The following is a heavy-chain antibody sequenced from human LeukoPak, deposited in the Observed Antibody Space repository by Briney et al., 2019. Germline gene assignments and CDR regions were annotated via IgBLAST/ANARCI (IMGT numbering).Heavy chain of an antibody. V-gene: IGHV1/OR15-1*04. CDR1: GYIFTDYY. J-gene: IGHJ5*02. CDR2: INPNSGGT. CDR3: ARDDYGDSKGRFDP. D-gene: IGHD4-17*01. Sequence: ASVKVSCKASGYIFTDYYMHWVRQAPGQELGWMGRINPNSGGTNYAQKLQGRVTMTTDTSTSTAYMELRSLRSDDTAVYYCARDDYGDSKGRFDPWGQGTLVTVSS.